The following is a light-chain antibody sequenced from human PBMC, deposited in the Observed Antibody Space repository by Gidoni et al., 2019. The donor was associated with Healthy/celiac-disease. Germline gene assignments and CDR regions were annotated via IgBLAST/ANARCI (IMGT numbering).Light chain of an antibody. Sequence: DIQMTQSPSSLSASVGDRVTITCQASQDISNYLNWYQQKPGKAPKLLIYDASNLETGVPSRFSGSGSGTDFTFTISSLQPEDIATYYCQQYDNRPLXVXGGTKVEIK. CDR3: QQYDNRPLX. J-gene: IGKJ4*01. CDR2: DAS. CDR1: QDISNY. V-gene: IGKV1-33*01.